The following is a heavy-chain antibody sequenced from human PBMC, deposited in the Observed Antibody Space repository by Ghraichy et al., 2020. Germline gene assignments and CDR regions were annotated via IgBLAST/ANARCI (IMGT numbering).Heavy chain of an antibody. CDR1: GFTFSSYA. D-gene: IGHD1-26*01. Sequence: GGSLRLSCAASGFTFSSYAMIWVRQAPGKGLEWVSGISGSGGSTYYADSVKGRFSISRDNSKNTVYLQMNSLRAEDTAVYYCAKVLSGSYNGYAFDIWGQGTMVTVSS. J-gene: IGHJ3*02. V-gene: IGHV3-23*01. CDR3: AKVLSGSYNGYAFDI. CDR2: ISGSGGST.